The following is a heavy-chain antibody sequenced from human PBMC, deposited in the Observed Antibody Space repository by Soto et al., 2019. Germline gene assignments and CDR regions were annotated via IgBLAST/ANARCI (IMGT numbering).Heavy chain of an antibody. J-gene: IGHJ6*02. Sequence: SETLSLTCTVSGGSISSSSYYWGWIRQPPGKGLEWIGSIYYSGSTYYNTSLKSRVTISVDTSKNQFSLKLSSVTAADTAVYYCARQGIGELLFYGTGDYGMDVWGQGTTVTVS. CDR3: ARQGIGELLFYGTGDYGMDV. D-gene: IGHD3-10*01. CDR1: GGSISSSSYY. V-gene: IGHV4-39*01. CDR2: IYYSGST.